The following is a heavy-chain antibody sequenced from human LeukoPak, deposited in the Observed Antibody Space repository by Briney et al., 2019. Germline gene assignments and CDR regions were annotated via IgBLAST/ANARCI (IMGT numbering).Heavy chain of an antibody. CDR3: SRYRGDSDAFDM. D-gene: IGHD3-16*01. V-gene: IGHV3-73*01. CDR2: IRSKANSYAT. Sequence: PGGSLRLSCAASGFILSESAIHWVRQASGKGLEWVGRIRSKANSYATAYAASVKGRFTISRDESKKTTYLQMNSLKTEDSAVYYCSRYRGDSDAFDMWGQGTMVTVSS. CDR1: GFILSESA. J-gene: IGHJ3*02.